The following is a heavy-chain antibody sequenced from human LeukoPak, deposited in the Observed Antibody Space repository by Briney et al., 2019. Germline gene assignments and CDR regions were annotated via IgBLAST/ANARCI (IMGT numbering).Heavy chain of an antibody. CDR3: ARFRIAAAAYYFDY. Sequence: GESLKISCKGSGYSFTSYWIGWVRQMPGKGPEWMGIIYPGDSNTRYSPSFQGQVTISADKSISTAYLQWSSLKASDTAMYYCARFRIAAAAYYFDYWGQGTLVTVSS. V-gene: IGHV5-51*01. D-gene: IGHD6-13*01. CDR2: IYPGDSNT. CDR1: GYSFTSYW. J-gene: IGHJ4*02.